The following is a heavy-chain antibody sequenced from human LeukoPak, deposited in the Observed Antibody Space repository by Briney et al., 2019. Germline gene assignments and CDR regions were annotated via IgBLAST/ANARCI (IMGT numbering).Heavy chain of an antibody. CDR3: AKRGSGITVAADC. V-gene: IGHV3-23*01. J-gene: IGHJ4*02. Sequence: GGSLRLSCAASGFTFSSYGMSWVRQAPGKGLEWVSGINGSGGSTYYADSVKGRFTISRDNSKNTLYLQMNSLRAEDTAIYYCAKRGSGITVAADCWGQGTLVTVSS. D-gene: IGHD6-19*01. CDR2: INGSGGST. CDR1: GFTFSSYG.